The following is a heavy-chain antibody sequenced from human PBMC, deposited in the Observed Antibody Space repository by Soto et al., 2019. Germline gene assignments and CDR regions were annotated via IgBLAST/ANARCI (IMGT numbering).Heavy chain of an antibody. CDR3: ARGPRIAARPSFYYGMDV. Sequence: ASVKVSCKASGYTFTSYGISWVRQAPGQGLEWMGWISAYNGNTNYAQKLQGRVTMTTDTSTSTAYMELRSLRSDDTAVYYCARGPRIAARPSFYYGMDVWGQGTTVTVSS. V-gene: IGHV1-18*01. D-gene: IGHD6-6*01. CDR2: ISAYNGNT. CDR1: GYTFTSYG. J-gene: IGHJ6*02.